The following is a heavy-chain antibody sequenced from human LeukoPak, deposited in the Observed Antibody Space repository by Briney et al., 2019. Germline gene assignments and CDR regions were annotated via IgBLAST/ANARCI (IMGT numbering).Heavy chain of an antibody. J-gene: IGHJ4*02. Sequence: PSETLSLTCTVSGGSISSYYWSWIRQPAGKGPEWIGRIYTSGSTNYNPSLKSRVTMSVDTSKNQFSLKLSSVTAADTAVYYCARGGYCTGGVCYLDYWGQGTLVTVSS. CDR1: GGSISSYY. V-gene: IGHV4-4*07. D-gene: IGHD2-8*02. CDR3: ARGGYCTGGVCYLDY. CDR2: IYTSGST.